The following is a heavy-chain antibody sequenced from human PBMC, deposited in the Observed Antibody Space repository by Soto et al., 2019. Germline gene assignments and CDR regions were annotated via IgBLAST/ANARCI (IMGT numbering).Heavy chain of an antibody. V-gene: IGHV1-3*01. J-gene: IGHJ4*02. D-gene: IGHD3-3*01. Sequence: WASVKVSCKASGYTFTSYAMHWVRQAPGQRXEWMGWINAGNGNTKYSQKFQGRVTITRDTSASTAYMELSSLRSEDTAVYYCARGDYDFWSGYPQTHYFDYWGQGTLVTVSS. CDR3: ARGDYDFWSGYPQTHYFDY. CDR1: GYTFTSYA. CDR2: INAGNGNT.